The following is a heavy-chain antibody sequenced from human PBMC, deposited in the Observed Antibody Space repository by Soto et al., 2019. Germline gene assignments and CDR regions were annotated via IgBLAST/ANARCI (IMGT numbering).Heavy chain of an antibody. V-gene: IGHV1-69*13. CDR2: IIPIFGTA. CDR3: ASPKFRFWQQLDP. Sequence: ASLKVSCKASGGTFSSYAISWVRQAPGQGLEWMGGIIPIFGTANYAQKFQGRVTITADESTSTAYMELSSLRSEDTAVYYCASPKFRFWQQLDPWGQGTLVTVSS. J-gene: IGHJ5*02. CDR1: GGTFSSYA. D-gene: IGHD3-3*01.